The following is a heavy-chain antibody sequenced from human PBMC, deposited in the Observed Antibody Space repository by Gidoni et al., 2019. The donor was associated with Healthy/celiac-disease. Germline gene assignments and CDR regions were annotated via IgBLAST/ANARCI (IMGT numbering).Heavy chain of an antibody. CDR2: ISGSGGST. CDR3: AKDIYDILTGYKLDAFDI. CDR1: GFTFSRYA. Sequence: VQLLESGGGLVQPGGSLRLSCAASGFTFSRYAMSWVRQAPGKGLEWVSAISGSGGSTYYADSVKGRFTISRDNSKNTLYLQMNSLRAEDTAVYYCAKDIYDILTGYKLDAFDIWGQGTMVTVSS. D-gene: IGHD3-9*01. J-gene: IGHJ3*02. V-gene: IGHV3-23*01.